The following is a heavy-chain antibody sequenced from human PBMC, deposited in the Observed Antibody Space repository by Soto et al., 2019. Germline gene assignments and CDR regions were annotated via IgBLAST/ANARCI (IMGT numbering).Heavy chain of an antibody. D-gene: IGHD6-13*01. V-gene: IGHV3-23*01. J-gene: IGHJ4*02. CDR1: GFTFSSYA. Sequence: EVQLLDSGGGLVQPGGSLRLSCAASGFTFSSYAINCVRQAPGKGLEWVSVISGSGDSTYYADSVKGRFTVSRDNSKNTLYLQMNSLRVEDTAVYYCARRGPGTYFDYWGQGTLVTVSS. CDR3: ARRGPGTYFDY. CDR2: ISGSGDST.